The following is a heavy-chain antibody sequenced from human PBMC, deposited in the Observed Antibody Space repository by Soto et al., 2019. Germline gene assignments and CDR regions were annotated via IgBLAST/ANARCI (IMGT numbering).Heavy chain of an antibody. Sequence: PGGSLRLSCATSGFTFSSYAMHWVRQAPGKGLEWVAVISYDGSNKYYADSVKGRFTISRDNSKNTLYLQMNSLRAEDTAVYYCARGQGERFLEWLSTRHYYYGMDVWGQGTTVTVSS. CDR1: GFTFSSYA. CDR2: ISYDGSNK. V-gene: IGHV3-30*14. D-gene: IGHD3-3*01. J-gene: IGHJ6*02. CDR3: ARGQGERFLEWLSTRHYYYGMDV.